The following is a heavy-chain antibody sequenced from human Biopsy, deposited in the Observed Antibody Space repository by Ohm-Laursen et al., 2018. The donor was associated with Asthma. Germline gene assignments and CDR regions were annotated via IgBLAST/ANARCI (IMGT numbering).Heavy chain of an antibody. D-gene: IGHD5-12*01. Sequence: SVKVSCKASGDSFSNYAISWVRQAPGQGLEWMGGLIPVLGTPDHAQMFEGRVTITADESTSTAYMELSSLSSEDTAVYYCARGYSGSGRIVYYYSDLEVWGQGTTVTVS. CDR3: ARGYSGSGRIVYYYSDLEV. CDR2: LIPVLGTP. J-gene: IGHJ6*02. CDR1: GDSFSNYA. V-gene: IGHV1-69*13.